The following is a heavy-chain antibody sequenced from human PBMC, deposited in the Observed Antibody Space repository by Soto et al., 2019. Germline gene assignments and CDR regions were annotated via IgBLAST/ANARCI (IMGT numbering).Heavy chain of an antibody. CDR1: GGSISSSSYY. Sequence: SETLSLTCTVSGGSISSSSYYWGWIRQPPGKGLEWIGSIYYSGSTYYNPSLKSRVTISVDTSKNQFSLKLSSVTAADTAVYYCARIVLMVYAIQNLNWFDPWGQGTLVTVSS. CDR3: ARIVLMVYAIQNLNWFDP. V-gene: IGHV4-39*01. CDR2: IYYSGST. D-gene: IGHD2-8*01. J-gene: IGHJ5*02.